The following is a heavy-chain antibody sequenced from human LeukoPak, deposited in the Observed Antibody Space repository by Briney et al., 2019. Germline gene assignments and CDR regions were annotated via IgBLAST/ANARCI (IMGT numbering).Heavy chain of an antibody. CDR2: ISSSTYI. J-gene: IGHJ3*02. D-gene: IGHD2-2*02. V-gene: IGHV3-21*01. Sequence: PGGSLRLSCAASGVTFSSYSMNWVRQAPGKGLEWVSSISSSTYIYYADSVKGRFTISRDNAKNSLYLQMNSLRAEDTAVYYCASEEYCSSTSCYKAFDIWGQGTMVTVSS. CDR3: ASEEYCSSTSCYKAFDI. CDR1: GVTFSSYS.